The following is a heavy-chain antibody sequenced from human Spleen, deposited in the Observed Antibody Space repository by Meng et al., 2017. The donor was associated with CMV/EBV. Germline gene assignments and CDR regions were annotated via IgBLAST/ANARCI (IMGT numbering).Heavy chain of an antibody. CDR2: ITGSGRTI. V-gene: IGHV3-48*03. CDR3: ASWQGMDV. CDR1: GFTFNTYA. Sequence: GESLKISCAAPGFTFNTYAMTWVRQAPGKGLEWVSYITGSGRTIYYADSVRGRFTISRDSAKNSLYLQMNSLRVEDTAVYYCASWQGMDVWGQGTTVTVSS. J-gene: IGHJ6*02.